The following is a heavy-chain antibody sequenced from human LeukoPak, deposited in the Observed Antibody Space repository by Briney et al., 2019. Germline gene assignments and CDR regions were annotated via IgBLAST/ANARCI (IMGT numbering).Heavy chain of an antibody. Sequence: TFIXXGISWVRQAPGQGVEGRGWISAYNGNTNYAQKLQGRVTVTTDTSTSTAYMELRSLRSDDTAVYYCARGTEWELPPAWFDPWGQGTLVTVSS. CDR3: ARGTEWELPPAWFDP. CDR1: TFIXXG. V-gene: IGHV1-18*01. J-gene: IGHJ5*02. CDR2: ISAYNGNT. D-gene: IGHD1-26*01.